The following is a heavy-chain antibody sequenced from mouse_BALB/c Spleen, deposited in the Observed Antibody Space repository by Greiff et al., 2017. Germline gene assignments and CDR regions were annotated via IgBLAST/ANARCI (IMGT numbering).Heavy chain of an antibody. J-gene: IGHJ2*01. CDR1: GFAFSSYD. CDR3: ARQFYYYGSSYGYTFDY. Sequence: VQLKESGGGLVKPGGSLKLSCAASGFAFSSYDMSWVRQTPEKRLEWVAYISSGGGSTYYPDTVKGRFTISRDNAKNTLYLQMSSLKSEDTAMYYCARQFYYYGSSYGYTFDYWGQGTTLTVSS. V-gene: IGHV5-12-1*01. CDR2: ISSGGGST. D-gene: IGHD1-1*01.